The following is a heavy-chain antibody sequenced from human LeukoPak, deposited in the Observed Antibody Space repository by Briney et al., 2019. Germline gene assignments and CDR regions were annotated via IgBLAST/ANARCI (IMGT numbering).Heavy chain of an antibody. CDR1: GGSISSYY. Sequence: SETLSLTCTVSGGSISSYYWIWIRQPPGKGLEWIGHIYYSGSTNYNLSLKSRVTISVDTSKNQFSLKLSSVTAANTAVYYCASVTLHGSGRLRSSADYYYHIEVWGKGTTVTVSS. J-gene: IGHJ6*03. V-gene: IGHV4-59*01. CDR3: ASVTLHGSGRLRSSADYYYHIEV. CDR2: IYYSGST. D-gene: IGHD3-10*01.